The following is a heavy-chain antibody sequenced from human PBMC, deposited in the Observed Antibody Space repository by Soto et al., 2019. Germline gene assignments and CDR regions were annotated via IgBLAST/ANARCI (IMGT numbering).Heavy chain of an antibody. J-gene: IGHJ3*02. V-gene: IGHV1-8*01. D-gene: IGHD6-6*01. Sequence: ASVKVSCKASGYTFTSYDINWVRQATGQGPEWMGWMNPNSGNTGYAQKFQGRVTMTRNTSISTAYMELSSLRSEDTVVYYCARGGGRIAARRGAFDIWGQGTMVTVSS. CDR1: GYTFTSYD. CDR2: MNPNSGNT. CDR3: ARGGGRIAARRGAFDI.